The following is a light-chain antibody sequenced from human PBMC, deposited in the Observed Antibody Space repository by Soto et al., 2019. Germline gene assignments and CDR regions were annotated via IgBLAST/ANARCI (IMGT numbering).Light chain of an antibody. CDR2: GAS. V-gene: IGKV3-20*01. J-gene: IGKJ1*01. CDR1: ESVSTN. CDR3: QQYGSSPKT. Sequence: VTPSPVTLSLSPRNTAXLPSRASESVSTNLAWYQQKPGQAPRLLIYGASSRATGIPDRFSGSGSGTDFTLTISRLEPEDFAVYYCQQYGSSPKTFGQGTKVDIK.